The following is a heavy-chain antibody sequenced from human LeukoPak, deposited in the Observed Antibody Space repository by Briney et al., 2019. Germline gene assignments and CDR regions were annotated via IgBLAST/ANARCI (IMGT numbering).Heavy chain of an antibody. D-gene: IGHD6-19*01. CDR1: GGSISSGSYY. Sequence: SETLSLTCTVSGGSISSGSYYWSWIRQPAGKGLEWIGRIYTSGSTNYNPSLKSRVTISVDTSKNQFSLKLSSVTAADTAVYYCARGSMGYSSGWGVDYWGQGTLVTVSS. V-gene: IGHV4-61*02. J-gene: IGHJ4*02. CDR3: ARGSMGYSSGWGVDY. CDR2: IYTSGST.